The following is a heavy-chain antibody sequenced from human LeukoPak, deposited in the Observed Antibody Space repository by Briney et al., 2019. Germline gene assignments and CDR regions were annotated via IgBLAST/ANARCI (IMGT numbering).Heavy chain of an antibody. CDR2: ISYDGSNK. D-gene: IGHD3-22*01. Sequence: GGSLRLSCAASGFTFSSYGMHWVRQAPGKGLEWVAVISYDGSNKYYADSVKGRFTISRDNSKNTLYLQMNSLRAEDTAVYYCAKKDNYYDRRTHFDYWGQGTLVTVSS. CDR3: AKKDNYYDRRTHFDY. J-gene: IGHJ4*02. CDR1: GFTFSSYG. V-gene: IGHV3-30*18.